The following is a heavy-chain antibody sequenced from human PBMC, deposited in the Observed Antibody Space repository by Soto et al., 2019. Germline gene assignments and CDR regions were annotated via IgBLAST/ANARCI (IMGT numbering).Heavy chain of an antibody. J-gene: IGHJ2*01. Sequence: EVQLLESGGGLVQHWGSLRLSCAASGFTFSSYAMSWVRQAPGKGLEWVSAISGSGGSTYYADSVKGRFTISRDNSKNTLYLQMNSLRAEDTGVYYCAKRTVGWYFDLWGRGTLVTVSS. D-gene: IGHD4-17*01. V-gene: IGHV3-23*01. CDR2: ISGSGGST. CDR3: AKRTVGWYFDL. CDR1: GFTFSSYA.